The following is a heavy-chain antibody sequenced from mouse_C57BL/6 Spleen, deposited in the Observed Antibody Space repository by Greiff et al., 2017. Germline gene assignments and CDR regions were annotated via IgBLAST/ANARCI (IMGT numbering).Heavy chain of an antibody. CDR2: ISSGSSTI. CDR3: ARRDYGNGFDY. Sequence: EVKLMESGGGLVKPGGSLKLSCAASGFTFSDYGMHWVRQAPEKGLEWVAYISSGSSTIYYADTVKGRFTISRDNAKNTLFLQMTSLRSEDTAMYYCARRDYGNGFDYWCQGTTLTVSS. CDR1: GFTFSDYG. V-gene: IGHV5-17*01. D-gene: IGHD2-1*01. J-gene: IGHJ2*01.